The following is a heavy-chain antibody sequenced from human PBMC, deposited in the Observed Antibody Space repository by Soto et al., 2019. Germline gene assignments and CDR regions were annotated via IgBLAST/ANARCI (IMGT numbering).Heavy chain of an antibody. D-gene: IGHD3-3*01. J-gene: IGHJ4*02. CDR1: GFTFSSYG. V-gene: IGHV3-30*18. CDR3: AKDLTNSPDY. CDR2: ISYDGSNK. Sequence: QVQLVESGGGVVQPGRSLRLSCAASGFTFSSYGMHWVRQAPGKGLEWVAVISYDGSNKYYADSVKGRFTISRDNSKNTLYLQMNSLRAEDTAVYYCAKDLTNSPDYWGQGTLVTVSS.